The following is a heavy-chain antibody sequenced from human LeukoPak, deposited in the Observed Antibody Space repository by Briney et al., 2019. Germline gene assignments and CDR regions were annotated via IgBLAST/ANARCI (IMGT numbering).Heavy chain of an antibody. CDR2: IYDSGTT. J-gene: IGHJ4*02. D-gene: IGHD1-26*01. Sequence: SETLSLTCTVSGGSISSGGYYWSGIRQYPGKGLEWIVYIYDSGTTYYNPSLKSRVTMSVVSSKNQFSLKLISITAADTAVYYCARDVTGGSYFDYWGQGTLVTVSS. CDR3: ARDVTGGSYFDY. V-gene: IGHV4-31*03. CDR1: GGSISSGGYY.